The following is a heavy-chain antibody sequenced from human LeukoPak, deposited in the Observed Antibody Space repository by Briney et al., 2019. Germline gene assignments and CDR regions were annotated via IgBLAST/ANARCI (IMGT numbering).Heavy chain of an antibody. J-gene: IGHJ4*02. CDR1: GFTFSNYG. CDR3: AKDREGSGFLDY. CDR2: IRYDGSNK. Sequence: GSLRLSCAASGFTFSNYGMHWVRQAPGKGLEWVAFIRYDGSNKNYADSVKGRFTISRDNSKNTLYLQMNSLRTEDTAVYYCAKDREGSGFLDYWGQGTLVTVSS. D-gene: IGHD3-3*01. V-gene: IGHV3-30*02.